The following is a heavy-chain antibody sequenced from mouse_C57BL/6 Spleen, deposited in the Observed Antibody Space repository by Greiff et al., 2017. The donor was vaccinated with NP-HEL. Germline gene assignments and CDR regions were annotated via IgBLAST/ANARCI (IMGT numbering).Heavy chain of an antibody. V-gene: IGHV1-72*01. CDR2: IDPNSGGT. J-gene: IGHJ4*01. D-gene: IGHD1-1*01. CDR3: ARVTTVVAPLDYAMGY. CDR1: GYTFTSYW. Sequence: QVRLQQPGAELVKPGASVKLSCKASGYTFTSYWMHWVKQRPGRGLEWIGRIDPNSGGTKYNEKFKSKATLTVDKPSSTAYMQLSSLTSEDSAVYYCARVTTVVAPLDYAMGYWGQGTSVTVSS.